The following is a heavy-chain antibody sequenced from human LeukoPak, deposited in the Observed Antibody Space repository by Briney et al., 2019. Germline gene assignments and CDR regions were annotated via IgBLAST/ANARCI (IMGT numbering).Heavy chain of an antibody. CDR3: ARRDTSGWLPDY. Sequence: SETLSLTCTVSGGSISGYYWSWIRQPPGKGLEWIVYIYYSGSTNYNPSLESRVTISVDTSNNQFSLKLSSVTAADTAVYYYARRDTSGWLPDYWGQGTLVTVSS. D-gene: IGHD6-19*01. V-gene: IGHV4-59*08. J-gene: IGHJ4*02. CDR2: IYYSGST. CDR1: GGSISGYY.